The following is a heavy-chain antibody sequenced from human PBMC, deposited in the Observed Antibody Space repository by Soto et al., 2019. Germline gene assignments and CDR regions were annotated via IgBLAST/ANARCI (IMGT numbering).Heavy chain of an antibody. J-gene: IGHJ6*02. CDR1: GFTFSSYG. Sequence: QVQLVESGGGVVQPGRSLRLSCAASGFTFSSYGMHWVRQAPGKGLEWVAVISYDASNKYYADSVKGRFTISRDNSKNTLYLQMNSLRAEDTAVYYCAKDPRWPVRFLEWLPQSGPYYYYGMDVWGPGTTVTVSS. V-gene: IGHV3-30*18. CDR3: AKDPRWPVRFLEWLPQSGPYYYYGMDV. D-gene: IGHD3-3*01. CDR2: ISYDASNK.